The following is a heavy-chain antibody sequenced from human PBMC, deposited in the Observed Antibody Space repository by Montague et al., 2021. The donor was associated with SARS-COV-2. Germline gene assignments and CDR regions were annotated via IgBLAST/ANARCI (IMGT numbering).Heavy chain of an antibody. V-gene: IGHV3-23*01. D-gene: IGHD6-25*01. Sequence: LRLSCAASGFAFNNFAMTWVRQPPGKGLEWVSSIFGSGAGTYYADSVKGRSTISRDNSRNTVYLQMNSLRAEDTAKYYCAKQTGAGAIVYWYFDLWGRGTVVSVSS. CDR2: IFGSGAGT. CDR1: GFAFNNFA. CDR3: AKQTGAGAIVYWYFDL. J-gene: IGHJ2*01.